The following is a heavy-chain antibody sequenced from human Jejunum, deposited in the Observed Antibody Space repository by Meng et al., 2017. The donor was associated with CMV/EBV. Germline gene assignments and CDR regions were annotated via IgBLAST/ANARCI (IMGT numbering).Heavy chain of an antibody. Sequence: APGYTFTGYYMHWVRQAPGQGPEWMGWINPNSGDTTYAQQFQGRVTMTRDTSISTAYMELSSLRSDDTAVYYCATSSSGFDFWTDYWGQGTLVTVSS. CDR1: GYTFTGYY. CDR2: INPNSGDT. J-gene: IGHJ4*02. V-gene: IGHV1-2*02. D-gene: IGHD5-12*01. CDR3: ATSSSGFDFWTDY.